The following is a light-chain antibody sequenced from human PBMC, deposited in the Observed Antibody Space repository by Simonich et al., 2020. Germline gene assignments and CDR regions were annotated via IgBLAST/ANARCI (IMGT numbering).Light chain of an antibody. Sequence: EIVLTQSPGTLSLFPGERATLSCRASQGVSRSDVAWYQQKPGQAPRLLIHGPSSRATGISDRFSGSGAGTDFTLTISRLEPEDFAVYYCQQYGSSPPYTFGQGTKLEIK. V-gene: IGKV3-20*01. CDR1: QGVSRSD. J-gene: IGKJ2*01. CDR3: QQYGSSPPYT. CDR2: GPS.